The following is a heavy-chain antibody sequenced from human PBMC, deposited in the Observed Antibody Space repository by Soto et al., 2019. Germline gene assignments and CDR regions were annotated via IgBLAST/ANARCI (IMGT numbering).Heavy chain of an antibody. CDR3: AKRSPYSSGWYSPIFDY. Sequence: VGSLRLSCAASGFSFSDYAMSWVRQAPGKGLEWVSVISESGGSTHYADSVRGRFTVSRDNSKNSLSLRMNSLRDEDTAVYFCAKRSPYSSGWYSPIFDYWGQGALVTV. D-gene: IGHD6-13*01. CDR2: ISESGGST. V-gene: IGHV3-23*01. J-gene: IGHJ4*02. CDR1: GFSFSDYA.